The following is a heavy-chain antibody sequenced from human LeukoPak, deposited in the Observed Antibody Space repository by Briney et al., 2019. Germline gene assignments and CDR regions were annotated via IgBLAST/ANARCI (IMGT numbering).Heavy chain of an antibody. Sequence: SGTLSLTCAVSGGSISSSNWWSWVRQPPGKGLEWIGDIYHSGSTNYNPSLKSRVTISVDKSKNQFSLKLSSVTAADTAVYYCARGQGDSSGYYRASDYWGQGTLVTVSS. CDR2: IYHSGST. J-gene: IGHJ4*02. D-gene: IGHD3-22*01. CDR1: GGSISSSNW. V-gene: IGHV4-4*02. CDR3: ARGQGDSSGYYRASDY.